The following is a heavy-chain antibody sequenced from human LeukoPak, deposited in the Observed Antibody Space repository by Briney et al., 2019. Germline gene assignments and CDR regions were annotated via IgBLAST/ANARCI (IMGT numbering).Heavy chain of an antibody. Sequence: GGSLRLSCAASGFSFSCYWMHWVRQAPGKGLVWVSRINSDGSSTIYADSVKGRFTISRDNAKNTLYLQMNSLRAEDTAVYYCVRGKTYSFDYWGQGTLITVSS. CDR3: VRGKTYSFDY. CDR1: GFSFSCYW. CDR2: INSDGSST. J-gene: IGHJ4*02. V-gene: IGHV3-74*01.